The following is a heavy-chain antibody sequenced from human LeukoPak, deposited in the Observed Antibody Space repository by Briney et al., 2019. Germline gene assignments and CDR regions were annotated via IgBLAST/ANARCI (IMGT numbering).Heavy chain of an antibody. CDR1: GFTFSSYA. CDR2: ISGSGLTT. J-gene: IGHJ4*02. Sequence: GGSLRLSCAASGFTFSSYALSWVRQAPGKGLEWVSLISGSGLTTDHADSVKGRFTISRDNSKNTLSLQMNSLNADDTAVYYCAKHVRTSVWFFDSWGQGTLVTVSS. D-gene: IGHD6-19*01. CDR3: AKHVRTSVWFFDS. V-gene: IGHV3-23*01.